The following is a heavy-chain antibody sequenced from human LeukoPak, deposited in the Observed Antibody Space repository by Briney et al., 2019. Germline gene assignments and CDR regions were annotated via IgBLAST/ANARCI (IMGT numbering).Heavy chain of an antibody. J-gene: IGHJ4*02. CDR3: ARITDPDYRSGWSGADY. Sequence: SETLSLTCTVSGGSLGNYYWSWVRQPAGKGLEWIGRIYPTGHTHYNPSLKSRVTMSVDTSKNQFSLKMTSLTAADTAVYYCARITDPDYRSGWSGADYWGRGTQVTVSA. D-gene: IGHD6-19*01. V-gene: IGHV4-4*07. CDR2: IYPTGHT. CDR1: GGSLGNYY.